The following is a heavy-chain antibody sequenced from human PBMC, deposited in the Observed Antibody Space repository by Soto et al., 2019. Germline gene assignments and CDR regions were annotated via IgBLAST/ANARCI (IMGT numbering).Heavy chain of an antibody. D-gene: IGHD2-15*01. CDR2: ISAYNGNT. Sequence: GASVKVSCKASGYTFTSYGISWVRQAPGQGLEWMGWISAYNGNTNYAQKFQGRVTITADESTSTAYMELSSLRSEDTAVYYCAREGDCSGGSCYYYYYGMDVWGQGTTVTVSS. CDR3: AREGDCSGGSCYYYYYGMDV. V-gene: IGHV1-18*01. CDR1: GYTFTSYG. J-gene: IGHJ6*02.